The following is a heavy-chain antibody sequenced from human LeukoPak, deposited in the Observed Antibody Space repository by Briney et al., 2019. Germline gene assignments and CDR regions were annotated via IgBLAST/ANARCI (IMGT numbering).Heavy chain of an antibody. V-gene: IGHV4-59*12. D-gene: IGHD6-13*01. Sequence: PSETLSLTCTVSGGSISSYYWSWIRQPPGKGLEWIGYIYYSGSTNYNPSLKSRVTISVDTSKNQFSLKLSSVTAADAAVYYCARDNSIAAAGRSWFDPWGQGTLVTVSS. J-gene: IGHJ5*02. CDR1: GGSISSYY. CDR2: IYYSGST. CDR3: ARDNSIAAAGRSWFDP.